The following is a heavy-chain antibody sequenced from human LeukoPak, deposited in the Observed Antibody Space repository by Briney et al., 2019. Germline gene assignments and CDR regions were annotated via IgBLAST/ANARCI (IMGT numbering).Heavy chain of an antibody. Sequence: ASVKVSCRASGYTFTSYGISWVRQAPGQGLEWMGWISAYNGKTNYEQTLPGRGTMTTATSTSTAYMELRSLRSDDTAVYYCARKMVRGGGRRGFDYWGQGTLVTVSS. CDR2: ISAYNGKT. V-gene: IGHV1-18*04. CDR1: GYTFTSYG. CDR3: ARKMVRGGGRRGFDY. D-gene: IGHD3-10*01. J-gene: IGHJ4*02.